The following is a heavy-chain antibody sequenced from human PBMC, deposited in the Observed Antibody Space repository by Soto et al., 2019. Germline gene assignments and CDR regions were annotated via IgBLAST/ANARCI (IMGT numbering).Heavy chain of an antibody. J-gene: IGHJ6*02. D-gene: IGHD3-22*01. V-gene: IGHV1-18*01. CDR3: ARDRYYYDSSYYGMDV. Sequence: QVQLVQSGAEVKKPGASVKVSCKASGYTFTSYGISWVRQAPGQGLEWMGWISAYNGNTKYAQKLQGRVTMTTDTSTSTAYMELRSLRSDDRAVYYCARDRYYYDSSYYGMDVWGQGTTVTVSS. CDR2: ISAYNGNT. CDR1: GYTFTSYG.